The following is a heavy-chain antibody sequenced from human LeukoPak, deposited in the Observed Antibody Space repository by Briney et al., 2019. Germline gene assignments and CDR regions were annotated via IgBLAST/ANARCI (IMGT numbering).Heavy chain of an antibody. D-gene: IGHD4-17*01. CDR1: GGSISRYY. Sequence: KPSETLSLTCTVSGGSISRYYWSWIRQSPGRGLELIAYIYYSGTTNYNPSLKSRVTISVDTSKSQFSLKLNSVTAADTAVYYCARYRSTVTHDGFDIWGQGTMVTVSS. CDR3: ARYRSTVTHDGFDI. J-gene: IGHJ3*02. CDR2: IYYSGTT. V-gene: IGHV4-59*08.